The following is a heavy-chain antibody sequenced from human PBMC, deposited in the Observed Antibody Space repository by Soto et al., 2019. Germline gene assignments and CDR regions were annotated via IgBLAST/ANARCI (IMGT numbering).Heavy chain of an antibody. CDR2: INHSGST. CDR1: GGSFSGYY. CDR3: ARHAAYDSVWGKSDGSDY. Sequence: PSETLSLTCAVYGGSFSGYYWSWIRQPPGKGLEWIGEINHSGSTNYNPSLKSRVTISVDTSKKQFSLHLSSVTAADTAVYYCARHAAYDSVWGKSDGSDYWGQGTLVTVSS. D-gene: IGHD3-16*01. V-gene: IGHV4-34*01. J-gene: IGHJ4*02.